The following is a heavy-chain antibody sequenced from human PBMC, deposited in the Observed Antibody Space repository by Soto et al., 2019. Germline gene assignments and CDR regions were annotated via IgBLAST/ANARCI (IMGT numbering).Heavy chain of an antibody. V-gene: IGHV3-23*01. CDR3: VKEVGASYSSYGLDV. Sequence: EVQLLETGGGLEQPGGSLRLSCAASGFTFSSYAMNWVRQAPGKGLEWVSAISASGGSTYYADSVNVRVTISRDTSKSPLYLQMYSLRAEDTALYYCVKEVGASYSSYGLDVWGQGTTVTVSS. J-gene: IGHJ6*02. CDR1: GFTFSSYA. D-gene: IGHD1-26*01. CDR2: ISASGGST.